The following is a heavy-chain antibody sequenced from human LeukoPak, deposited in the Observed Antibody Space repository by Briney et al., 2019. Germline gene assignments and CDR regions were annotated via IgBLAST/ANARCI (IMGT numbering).Heavy chain of an antibody. D-gene: IGHD2-2*01. CDR3: AKRGRYCSSTSCSNPFDY. Sequence: GGSLRLSCAASGFTFSNFAMSWVRQAPGKGLVWVSAISGSDPGTYYADSVKGRFTISRDNSRNTLHLQMNSLRAEDTAVYYCAKRGRYCSSTSCSNPFDYWGQGTLVTVSS. V-gene: IGHV3-23*01. CDR2: ISGSDPGT. CDR1: GFTFSNFA. J-gene: IGHJ4*02.